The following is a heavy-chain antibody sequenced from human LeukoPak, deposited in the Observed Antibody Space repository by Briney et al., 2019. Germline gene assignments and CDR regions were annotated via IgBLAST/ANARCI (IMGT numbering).Heavy chain of an antibody. CDR2: IYYSGST. J-gene: IGHJ4*02. Sequence: SETLSLTCTVSGGSISSGDYYWSWIRQPPGKGLEWIGYIYYSGSTYYNPSLKSRVAISADTPKNQFSLKLSSTTAADTAVYYCARAPVATPSGFDYWGQGTLVTVSS. CDR3: ARAPVATPSGFDY. D-gene: IGHD5-12*01. CDR1: GGSISSGDYY. V-gene: IGHV4-30-4*01.